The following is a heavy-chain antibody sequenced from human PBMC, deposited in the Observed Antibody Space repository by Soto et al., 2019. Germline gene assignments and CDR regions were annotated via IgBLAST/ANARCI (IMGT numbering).Heavy chain of an antibody. Sequence: PSETLSLTCTVSGGSISSYYWSWIRQPPGKGLEWIGYIYYSGSTNYNPSLKSRVTISVDTSKNQFSLKLSSVTAADTAVYYCARDGGRRDGYNSDFTFFDYLGQGTLVTVSS. CDR1: GGSISSYY. D-gene: IGHD3-3*01. CDR3: ARDGGRRDGYNSDFTFFDY. J-gene: IGHJ4*02. CDR2: IYYSGST. V-gene: IGHV4-59*01.